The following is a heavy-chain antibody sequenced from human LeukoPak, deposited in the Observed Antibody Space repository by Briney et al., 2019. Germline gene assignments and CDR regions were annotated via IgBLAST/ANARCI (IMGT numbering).Heavy chain of an antibody. CDR3: ARQITSVAAAGTKYYYGMDV. J-gene: IGHJ6*02. V-gene: IGHV4-59*01. CDR1: GGSISSYY. Sequence: SETLSLTCTVSGGSISSYYWSWIRQPPGKGLEWIGYIYYSGSTNYNPSLKSRVTISVDTSKNQFSLKLSSVTAADTAVYYCARQITSVAAAGTKYYYGMDVWGQGTTVTVSS. D-gene: IGHD6-13*01. CDR2: IYYSGST.